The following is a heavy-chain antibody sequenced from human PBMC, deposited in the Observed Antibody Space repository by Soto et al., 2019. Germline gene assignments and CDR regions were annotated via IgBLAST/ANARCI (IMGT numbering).Heavy chain of an antibody. CDR2: TYYRSRWYN. D-gene: IGHD1-7*01. CDR1: GDSVSSNSAA. Sequence: QVQLQESGPGLVKPSQTLSLTCAISGDSVSSNSAAWNWIRLSPSRGREWLARTYYRSRWYNDYAVSLRSRIAVNPDTSKNQFSLPLTSVTPEDTAVYYCAGTTSHQWYYMDVWGKGTTVTVSS. V-gene: IGHV6-1*01. CDR3: AGTTSHQWYYMDV. J-gene: IGHJ6*03.